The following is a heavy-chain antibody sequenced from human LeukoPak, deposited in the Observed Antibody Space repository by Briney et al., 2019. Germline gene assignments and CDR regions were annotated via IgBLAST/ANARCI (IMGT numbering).Heavy chain of an antibody. V-gene: IGHV3-11*04. J-gene: IGHJ4*02. Sequence: VGSLRLSCAASGFTFDDYGMSWVRQAPGKGLEWVSYISSSGSTIYYADSVKGRFTISRDNAKNSLYLQMNSLRAEDTAVYYCARSTGSYYDSSGVAAHWGQGTLVTVSS. D-gene: IGHD3-22*01. CDR1: GFTFDDYG. CDR3: ARSTGSYYDSSGVAAH. CDR2: ISSSGSTI.